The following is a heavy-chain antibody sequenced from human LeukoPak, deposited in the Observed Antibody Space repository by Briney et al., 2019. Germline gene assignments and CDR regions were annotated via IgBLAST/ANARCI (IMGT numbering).Heavy chain of an antibody. J-gene: IGHJ4*02. CDR1: GDSVFSDGVA. CDR2: TYYRSQWFR. V-gene: IGHV6-1*01. Sequence: SQTLSLTCAISGDSVFSDGVAWNWIRQSTSRGLEWLGRTYYRSQWFREYAESVKSRITIDPDTPKNQFSLQLNSVTPEDTAVYYCARDLYCSTYSCSFANWGQGALVTVSS. CDR3: ARDLYCSTYSCSFAN. D-gene: IGHD6-6*01.